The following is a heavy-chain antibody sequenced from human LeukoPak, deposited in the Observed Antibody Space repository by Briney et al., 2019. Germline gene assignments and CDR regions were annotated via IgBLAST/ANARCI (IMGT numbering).Heavy chain of an antibody. CDR1: GFTFSSYS. CDR3: VTWGTFDY. J-gene: IGHJ4*02. CDR2: ISSSSSYI. D-gene: IGHD3-16*01. V-gene: IGHV3-21*01. Sequence: GGSLRLSCAASGFTFSSYSMNWVRQAPGKGLEWVSSISSSSSYIYYADSVKGRFTISRDNSKNTLYLQMNSLRAEDTAVYYCVTWGTFDYWGQGTLVTVPS.